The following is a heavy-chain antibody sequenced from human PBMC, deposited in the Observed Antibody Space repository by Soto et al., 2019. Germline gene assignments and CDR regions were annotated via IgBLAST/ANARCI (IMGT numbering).Heavy chain of an antibody. V-gene: IGHV1-3*01. CDR3: VRLIGNSWLDT. CDR2: INAGNGNT. J-gene: IGHJ5*02. CDR1: GYTFTSYA. D-gene: IGHD2-8*01. Sequence: ASVKVSCKASGYTFTSYAMHWVRQAPGQRLEWMGWINAGNGNTKYSQKFQGRVTISPDTSNNQVSLQLNSVTPDDTAVYYCVRLIGNSWLDTWGQGTLVTVSS.